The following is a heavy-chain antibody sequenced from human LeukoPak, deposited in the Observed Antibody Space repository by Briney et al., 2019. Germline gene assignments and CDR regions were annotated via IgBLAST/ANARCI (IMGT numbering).Heavy chain of an antibody. Sequence: SETLSLTCTVSGDSVSGHYWSRIRQTPGKGLEWIGYVSYSGGTNYNPSLKRRVSISLDTSKNQFSLKLSSPAAADPAVYYCARAPMAITTSAFPDAFDFWGQRTMVTVSS. J-gene: IGHJ3*01. CDR1: GDSVSGHY. CDR3: ARAPMAITTSAFPDAFDF. D-gene: IGHD5-12*01. V-gene: IGHV4-59*02. CDR2: VSYSGGT.